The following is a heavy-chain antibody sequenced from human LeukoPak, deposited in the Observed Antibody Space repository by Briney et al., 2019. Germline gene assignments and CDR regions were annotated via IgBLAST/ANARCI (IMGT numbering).Heavy chain of an antibody. CDR3: ARDKAYCGRNCYSDYFDY. CDR1: GDSISGGSYY. V-gene: IGHV4-61*02. CDR2: VYTTGST. Sequence: PSETLSLTCTVSGDSISGGSYYWTWIRQPAGKGLEWIGRVYTTGSTNYNPSLKSRVTISLDTSKNQFSLKLSSVTAADTAVYYCARDKAYCGRNCYSDYFDYWAREPWSPSPQ. D-gene: IGHD2-21*02. J-gene: IGHJ4*02.